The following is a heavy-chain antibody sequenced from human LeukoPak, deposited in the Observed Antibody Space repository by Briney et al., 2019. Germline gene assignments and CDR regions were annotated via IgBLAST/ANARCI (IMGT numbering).Heavy chain of an antibody. J-gene: IGHJ4*02. CDR3: ASCSGDNCYSHYYDY. Sequence: PSETLSLTCTVSGYSISSGYYWGWIRQPPGKGLEWIGSIYHSGSTYYNPSLKSRVTISVDTSKNQFSLKLTSVTAADTAVYYCASCSGDNCYSHYYDYWGQGTLVTVSS. CDR2: IYHSGST. CDR1: GYSISSGYY. V-gene: IGHV4-38-2*02. D-gene: IGHD2-15*01.